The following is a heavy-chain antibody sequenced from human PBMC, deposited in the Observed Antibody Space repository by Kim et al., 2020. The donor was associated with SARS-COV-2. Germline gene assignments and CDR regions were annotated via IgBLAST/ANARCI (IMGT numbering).Heavy chain of an antibody. CDR2: SYHSGET. V-gene: IGHV4-38-2*02. CDR1: GYSIRTHHY. Sequence: SETLSLTCTVSGYSIRTHHYWGWIRQPPGKGLEWIGSSYHSGETFYNSSLSSRVTVSVDTSKNQFSLTLNSVTAADTAVYYCARHNYMDVWGKGTTVTVSS. CDR3: ARHNYMDV. J-gene: IGHJ6*03.